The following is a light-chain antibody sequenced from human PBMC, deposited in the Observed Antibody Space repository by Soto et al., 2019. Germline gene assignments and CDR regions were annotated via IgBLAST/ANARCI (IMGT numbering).Light chain of an antibody. CDR2: DAS. J-gene: IGKJ4*01. CDR1: QSVSSGY. Sequence: EIVLTQSPATLSLSPGERATLSCRASQSVSSGYLAWYQQKPGLAPRLLIYDASTRATGIPDRFSGSGSGTDFTLTIRRLGPEDFAVYYCQQYGTLTLTFGGGAKVEIK. V-gene: IGKV3D-20*01. CDR3: QQYGTLTLT.